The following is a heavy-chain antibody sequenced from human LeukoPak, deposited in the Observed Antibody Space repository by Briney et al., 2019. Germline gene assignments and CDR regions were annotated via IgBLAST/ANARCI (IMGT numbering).Heavy chain of an antibody. CDR1: GFSFNTYS. V-gene: IGHV3-48*01. D-gene: IGHD3-22*01. CDR2: ISGSSSTV. Sequence: GGSLRLSCGASGFSFNTYSMNWVRQAPGEGLEWVSYISGSSSTVHYADSVKGRFTISRDNAKNSLYLQMNSLRAEDTAMYYCASMYYDIIGYEALHSDYWGQGTLVTVSS. J-gene: IGHJ4*02. CDR3: ASMYYDIIGYEALHSDY.